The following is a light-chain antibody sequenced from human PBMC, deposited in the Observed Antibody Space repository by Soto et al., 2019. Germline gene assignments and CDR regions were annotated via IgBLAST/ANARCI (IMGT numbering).Light chain of an antibody. CDR2: DVI. V-gene: IGLV2-11*01. J-gene: IGLJ1*01. CDR1: RSDFGTYTY. CDR3: CSYAGSYTHV. Sequence: QSALTQPRSVSGSPGQSDTISCTGTRSDFGTYTYVSWYQQHPGKAPKLIIYDVIKRPSGVPDRFSGSKSGNTASLTISGLQAEDEADYYCCSYAGSYTHVFGTGTKLTVL.